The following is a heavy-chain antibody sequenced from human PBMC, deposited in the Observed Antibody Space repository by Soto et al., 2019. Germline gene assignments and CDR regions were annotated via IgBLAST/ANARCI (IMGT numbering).Heavy chain of an antibody. J-gene: IGHJ3*01. V-gene: IGHV3-53*01. CDR3: ATRPLLPGAP. D-gene: IGHD3-22*01. CDR1: GITFSSND. CDR2: IYSGGSP. Sequence: EVQLVESGGGLIQPGGSLRLSCAASGITFSSNDMNWVRQAPGKGLEWVSLIYSGGSPYYADSVKGRFTISRDNSKNTLDLPMSSLRAEDTAVYYCATRPLLPGAPWGQGTMVTVSS.